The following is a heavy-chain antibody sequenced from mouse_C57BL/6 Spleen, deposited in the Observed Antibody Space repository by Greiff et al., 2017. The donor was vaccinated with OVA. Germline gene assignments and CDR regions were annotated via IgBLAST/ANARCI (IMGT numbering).Heavy chain of an antibody. Sequence: EVKLMESGGGLVKPGGSLKLSCAASGFTFSSYAMSWVRQTPEKRLEWVATISDGGSYTYYPDNVKGRFTISRDNAKNNLYLQMSHLKSEDTAMYYCAREGVTAMDYWGQGTSVTVSS. V-gene: IGHV5-4*01. CDR2: ISDGGSYT. J-gene: IGHJ4*01. D-gene: IGHD2-2*01. CDR3: AREGVTAMDY. CDR1: GFTFSSYA.